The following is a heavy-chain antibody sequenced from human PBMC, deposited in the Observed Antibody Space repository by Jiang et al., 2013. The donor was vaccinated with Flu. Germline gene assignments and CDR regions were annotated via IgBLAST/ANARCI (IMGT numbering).Heavy chain of an antibody. J-gene: IGHJ5*02. Sequence: GSGLVKPSETLSLTCTVSGGSISSYYWNWIRQPQGRDWSGLGISITVGAPTTTPPQESSHHISRHVQDQFSLKLSSVTAADTAVYYCARRWFGELSWFDPWGQGNPGHRLL. D-gene: IGHD3-10*01. CDR3: ARRWFGELSWFDP. V-gene: IGHV4-59*08. CDR2: SITVGAP. CDR1: GGSISSYY.